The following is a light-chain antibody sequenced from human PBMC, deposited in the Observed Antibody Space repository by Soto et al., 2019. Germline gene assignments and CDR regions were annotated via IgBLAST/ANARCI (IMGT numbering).Light chain of an antibody. CDR2: DVS. CDR3: CSYAGTYTLI. V-gene: IGLV2-11*01. CDR1: NSDVGAYNH. Sequence: QSALTQPRSVSGSPGQSVAISCTGTNSDVGAYNHVSWYQQHPGKAPKGLIYDVSKRPSGVPGRFSASKSGNTASLTISGLQAEDEADYYCCSYAGTYTLIFGGGTKVTVL. J-gene: IGLJ2*01.